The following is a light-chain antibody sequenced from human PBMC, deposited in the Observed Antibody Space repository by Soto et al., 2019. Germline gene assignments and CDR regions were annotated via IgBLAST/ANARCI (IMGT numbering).Light chain of an antibody. Sequence: EIVLTQSPGTLSLFPGERATLSCRASQSVSSSSLAWYQQKPGQAPRLLIYGASSRATGIPDRFSGSGSGTVFTLTISRLAPEDFAVYYCHQYGISGHTFGQGTKLEIK. V-gene: IGKV3-20*01. CDR1: QSVSSSS. CDR2: GAS. J-gene: IGKJ2*01. CDR3: HQYGISGHT.